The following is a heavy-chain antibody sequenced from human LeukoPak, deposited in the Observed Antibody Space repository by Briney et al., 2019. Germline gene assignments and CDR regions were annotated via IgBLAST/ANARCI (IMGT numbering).Heavy chain of an antibody. V-gene: IGHV1-69*13. D-gene: IGHD5-18*01. CDR2: IIPLFGTA. J-gene: IGHJ6*04. CDR1: GGTFSSYA. Sequence: GASVKVSCKASGGTFSSYAISWVRQAPGQGLEWMGGIIPLFGTANYAQKFQGRVTITADQSTSTAYMALGSLRAEDTAVYYCARETRYVDTAMAPGMDVWGKRTTVTVSS. CDR3: ARETRYVDTAMAPGMDV.